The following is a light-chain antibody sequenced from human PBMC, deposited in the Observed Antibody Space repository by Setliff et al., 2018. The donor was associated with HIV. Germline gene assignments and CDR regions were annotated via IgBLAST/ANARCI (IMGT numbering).Light chain of an antibody. CDR1: SSDIGGYIY. CDR2: DVS. V-gene: IGLV2-14*03. Sequence: SALTQPASVSGSPGQSITISCTGTSSDIGGYIYVSWYQQHPGKAPKLMIYDVSNRPSGVSNRFSGSKSGNTASLTISGLQPEDEADYYCTSYTSSSTLYVFGAGTKVTVL. CDR3: TSYTSSSTLYV. J-gene: IGLJ1*01.